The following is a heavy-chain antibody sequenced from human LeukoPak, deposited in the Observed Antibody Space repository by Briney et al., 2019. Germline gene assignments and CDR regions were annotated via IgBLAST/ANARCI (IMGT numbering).Heavy chain of an antibody. CDR1: GGSFSGYY. CDR3: AKAEHIVVVTRGLYFDY. CDR2: INHSGRT. J-gene: IGHJ4*02. V-gene: IGHV4-34*01. Sequence: SETLSLTCAVYGGSFSGYYWSWIRQPPGKGLEWIGEINHSGRTNHNPSLKSRVTTSVDRSKNHFSLKLSSVTAADTAVYYCAKAEHIVVVTRGLYFDYWGQGTLVTVSS. D-gene: IGHD2-21*02.